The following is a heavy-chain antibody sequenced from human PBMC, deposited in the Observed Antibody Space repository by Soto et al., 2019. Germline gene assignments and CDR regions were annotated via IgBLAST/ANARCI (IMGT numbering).Heavy chain of an antibody. J-gene: IGHJ4*02. Sequence: QVQLQESGPGLVKPSGTLSLTCAVSGGSIRSNNWWSWVRQPPGKGLEWIGEIFHSGSTNYNPSLEPRXTXSXXKSKSQFSLKLSSVTAADTAVYYCARVFSGSYSDYWGQGTLVTVSS. D-gene: IGHD1-26*01. V-gene: IGHV4-4*02. CDR2: IFHSGST. CDR1: GGSIRSNNW. CDR3: ARVFSGSYSDY.